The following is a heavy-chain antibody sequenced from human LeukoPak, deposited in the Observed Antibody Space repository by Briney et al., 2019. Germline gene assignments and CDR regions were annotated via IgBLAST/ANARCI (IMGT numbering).Heavy chain of an antibody. V-gene: IGHV1-46*01. CDR2: INPSDGNT. Sequence: SVKVSCQASGYTFTGYYIHWVRQAPGQGLEWMGIINPSDGNTTYTQKFQGRVTMTRDMSTSTVYMEPSSLRSEDTAVYYCARGGVGATTYVWFDPWGQGTLVTVSS. CDR1: GYTFTGYY. J-gene: IGHJ5*02. D-gene: IGHD1-26*01. CDR3: ARGGVGATTYVWFDP.